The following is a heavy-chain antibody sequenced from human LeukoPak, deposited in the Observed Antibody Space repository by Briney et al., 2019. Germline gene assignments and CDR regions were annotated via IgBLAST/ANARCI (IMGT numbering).Heavy chain of an antibody. V-gene: IGHV3-33*08. CDR3: ARDRSYDFWSGYSTPDY. CDR1: GFTFSSYG. J-gene: IGHJ4*02. Sequence: GRSLRLSCAASGFTFSSYGMHWVRQAPGKGLEWVAVIWYDGSNKYYADSVKGRFTISSDNSKNTLDLQMNSLRAEDTAVYYCARDRSYDFWSGYSTPDYWGQGTLVTVSS. D-gene: IGHD3-3*01. CDR2: IWYDGSNK.